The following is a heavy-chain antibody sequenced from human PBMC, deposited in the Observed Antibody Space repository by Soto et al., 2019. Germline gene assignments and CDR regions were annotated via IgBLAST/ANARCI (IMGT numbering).Heavy chain of an antibody. V-gene: IGHV3-13*01. CDR3: ARGALYSSSGGGMDV. D-gene: IGHD6-13*01. Sequence: EVQLVESGGGLVQPGGSLRLSCAASGFTFSSYDMHWVRQATGKGLEWVSAIGTAGDTYYPGSVKGRFTISRENAKNSLYLQMNSLRAGDTAVYYCARGALYSSSGGGMDVWGQGTTVTVSS. J-gene: IGHJ6*02. CDR1: GFTFSSYD. CDR2: IGTAGDT.